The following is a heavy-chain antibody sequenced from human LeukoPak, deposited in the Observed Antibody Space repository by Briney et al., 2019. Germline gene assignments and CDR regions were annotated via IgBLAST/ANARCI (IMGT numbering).Heavy chain of an antibody. CDR2: IYHSGST. J-gene: IGHJ4*02. CDR3: ARDPGATYNPHYFFDY. CDR1: GYSISSGYY. Sequence: SETLSLTCTVSGYSISSGYYWGWIRQPPGKGLEWLGSIYHSGSTYYNPSLKSRVTLSVDTSKSQFSLKLGSVTAADTAVYYCARDPGATYNPHYFFDYWGQGTLVTVSS. V-gene: IGHV4-38-2*02. D-gene: IGHD1-26*01.